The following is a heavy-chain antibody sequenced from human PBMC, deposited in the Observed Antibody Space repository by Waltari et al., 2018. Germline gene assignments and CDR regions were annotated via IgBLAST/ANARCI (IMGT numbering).Heavy chain of an antibody. Sequence: QVQLQQWGAGLLKPSETLSLTCAVYGGSFSGYYWSWIRQPPGKGLEWIGEINHSGSTNYNPALKSRVTISVDTSKNQFSLKLSSVTAADTTVYYCARAHRWWLRPLYYFDYWGQGTLVTVSS. CDR2: INHSGST. J-gene: IGHJ4*02. V-gene: IGHV4-34*01. D-gene: IGHD5-12*01. CDR3: ARAHRWWLRPLYYFDY. CDR1: GGSFSGYY.